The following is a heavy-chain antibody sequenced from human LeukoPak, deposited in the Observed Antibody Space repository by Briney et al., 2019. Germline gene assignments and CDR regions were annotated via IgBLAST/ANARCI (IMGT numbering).Heavy chain of an antibody. J-gene: IGHJ4*02. D-gene: IGHD6-13*01. CDR1: GFTFSGSA. CDR3: ILAAAGPAY. CDR2: IRGKTDGETT. Sequence: GGSLRLSCAASGFTFSGSAMHWVRQASGKGLEWVGRIRGKTDGETTDYAAPVQGRFTISRDDSKDTLYLQMNSLKTEDTAVYYCILAAAGPAYWGQGTLVTVSS. V-gene: IGHV3-15*01.